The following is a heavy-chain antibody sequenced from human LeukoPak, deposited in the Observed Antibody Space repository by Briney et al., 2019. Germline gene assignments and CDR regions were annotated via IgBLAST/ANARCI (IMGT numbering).Heavy chain of an antibody. CDR3: ARICSSTSCLVDY. J-gene: IGHJ4*02. Sequence: KPSETLSLTCTVSGYSISSGYYWGWIRQPPGKGLEWIGSIYYSGSTYYNPSLKSRVTISVDTSKNQFSLKLSSVTAADTAVYYCARICSSTSCLVDYWGQGTLVTVSS. CDR1: GYSISSGYY. D-gene: IGHD2-2*01. V-gene: IGHV4-38-2*02. CDR2: IYYSGST.